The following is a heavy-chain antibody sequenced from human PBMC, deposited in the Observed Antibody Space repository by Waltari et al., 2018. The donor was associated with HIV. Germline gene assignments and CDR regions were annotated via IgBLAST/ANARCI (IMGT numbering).Heavy chain of an antibody. V-gene: IGHV3-74*01. CDR3: AREGASSGSYYFDY. Sequence: EVQLVESGGGSVQPGGSLRLSCAASGFTFGSYWIPWVRQAPGKGLVWVSRINGDGSRTNYADSVEGRFTISRDNAKNTLYLQMNSLRAEDTAVYYCAREGASSGSYYFDYWGQGTLVTVSS. CDR1: GFTFGSYW. D-gene: IGHD6-19*01. CDR2: INGDGSRT. J-gene: IGHJ4*02.